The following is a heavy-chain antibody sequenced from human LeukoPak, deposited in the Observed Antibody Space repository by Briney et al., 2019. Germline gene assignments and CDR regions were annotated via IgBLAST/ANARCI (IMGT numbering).Heavy chain of an antibody. J-gene: IGHJ5*02. V-gene: IGHV4-59*01. CDR1: GGSIGSYY. CDR3: ASLDGSGRNH. Sequence: SETLSLTCTVSGGSIGSYYWSWIRQPPGKGLEWIGYIYYSGSTNYNPSLKSRVTISVDTSKNQFSLRLSSVTAADTAVYYCASLDGSGRNHWGQGTLVTVSS. CDR2: IYYSGST. D-gene: IGHD3-10*01.